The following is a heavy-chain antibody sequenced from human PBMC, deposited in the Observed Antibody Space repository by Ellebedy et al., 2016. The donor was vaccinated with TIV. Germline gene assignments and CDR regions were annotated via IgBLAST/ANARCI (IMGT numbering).Heavy chain of an antibody. V-gene: IGHV3-21*04. CDR3: AKDRDFFGY. CDR1: GFTFSNYN. Sequence: GESLKISXAASGFTFSNYNMNWVRQAPGKGLEWVSSISGSSSYIYYADSVKGRFTISRDNSKNTLYLQMNSLRAEDTAVYYCAKDRDFFGYWGQGTLVTVSS. D-gene: IGHD2-21*01. CDR2: ISGSSSYI. J-gene: IGHJ4*02.